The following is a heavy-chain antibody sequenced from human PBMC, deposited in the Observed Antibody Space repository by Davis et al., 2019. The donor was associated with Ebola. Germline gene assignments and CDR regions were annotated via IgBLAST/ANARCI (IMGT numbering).Heavy chain of an antibody. D-gene: IGHD3-22*01. CDR2: IYHSGST. V-gene: IGHV4-4*02. Sequence: MPSETLSLTCAVSGDSISSRNWWSWVRQSPGKGLEWIGEIYHSGSTNYNPSLKSRVAISVDKSKHQFSLKLSSVTAADAAVYYCARDYYDSSGFLWYFDLWGRGTLVAVSS. CDR3: ARDYYDSSGFLWYFDL. CDR1: GDSISSRNW. J-gene: IGHJ2*01.